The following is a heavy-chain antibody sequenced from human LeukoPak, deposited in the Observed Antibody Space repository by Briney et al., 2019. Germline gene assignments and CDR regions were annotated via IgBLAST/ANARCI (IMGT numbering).Heavy chain of an antibody. V-gene: IGHV3-30-3*01. CDR1: GFTFSSYA. CDR2: ISYDGSNK. J-gene: IGHJ4*02. Sequence: GGSLRLSCAASGFTFSSYAMHWVRQAPGKGLEWVAVISYDGSNKYYADSVKGRFTISRDNSKNTLYLQMNSLRAEDTAVYYCARMGATRFYYFDYWGQGTLVTVSS. CDR3: ARMGATRFYYFDY. D-gene: IGHD1-26*01.